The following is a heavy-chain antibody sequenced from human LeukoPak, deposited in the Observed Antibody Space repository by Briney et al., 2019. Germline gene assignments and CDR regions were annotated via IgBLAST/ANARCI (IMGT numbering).Heavy chain of an antibody. CDR2: ISSSGNTI. V-gene: IGHV3-11*04. D-gene: IGHD3-22*01. Sequence: GGSLRLSCAASGFTFSDYYMSWIRQAPGKGLEWLSYISSSGNTIYYADSVKGRFTISRYNGKNSLYLQMNSLRAEDTAVYYCARSPHYFDNSGYYWGQGTLVTVSS. CDR3: ARSPHYFDNSGYY. CDR1: GFTFSDYY. J-gene: IGHJ4*02.